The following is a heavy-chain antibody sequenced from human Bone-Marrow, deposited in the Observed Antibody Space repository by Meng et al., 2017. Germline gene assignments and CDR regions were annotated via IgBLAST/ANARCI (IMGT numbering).Heavy chain of an antibody. J-gene: IGHJ4*02. CDR2: IYHSGNT. CDR3: ARKAVAGNFDY. D-gene: IGHD6-13*01. Sequence: QVQLQESGPGLVKPSQTLSLTCTVSGGSISRSNWWSWVRQPPGKGLEWIGEIYHSGNTNYNASLKSRVTLSIDKSKNQFSLKLSSVTAADTAVYYCARKAVAGNFDYWGQGTLVTVSS. V-gene: IGHV4-4*02. CDR1: GGSISRSNW.